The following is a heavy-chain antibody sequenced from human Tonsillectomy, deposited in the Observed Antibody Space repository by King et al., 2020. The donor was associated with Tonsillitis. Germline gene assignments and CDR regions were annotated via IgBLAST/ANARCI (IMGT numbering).Heavy chain of an antibody. D-gene: IGHD2/OR15-2a*01. V-gene: IGHV3-30*18. CDR2: ISYDGSNK. CDR3: ANSFDASAFDI. Sequence: VQLVESGGGVVQPGRSLRLSCAASGFTFSSYGMHWVRQAPGKGLEWVAIISYDGSNKYYADSVKGRFTISRDNSKNTLYLQMNSLRAEDTAVFYCANSFDASAFDIWGQGTMVTVSS. J-gene: IGHJ3*02. CDR1: GFTFSSYG.